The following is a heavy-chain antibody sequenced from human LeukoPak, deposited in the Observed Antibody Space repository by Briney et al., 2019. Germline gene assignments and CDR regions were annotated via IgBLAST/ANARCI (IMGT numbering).Heavy chain of an antibody. CDR3: AREETDGGYVFNYLDY. V-gene: IGHV3-74*01. Sequence: PGGSLRLSCAASGFTFSSYWMHWVRQAPGKGLVWVSRINSDGSSTSYADSVKGRFTISRDNAKNTLYLQMNSLRAEDTAVYYCAREETDGGYVFNYLDYWGQGTLVTVSS. CDR2: INSDGSST. D-gene: IGHD5-12*01. CDR1: GFTFSSYW. J-gene: IGHJ4*02.